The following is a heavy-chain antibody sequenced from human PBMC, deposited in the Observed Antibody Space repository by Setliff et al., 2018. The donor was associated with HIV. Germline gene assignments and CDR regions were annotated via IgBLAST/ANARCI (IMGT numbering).Heavy chain of an antibody. CDR2: VYHTATT. CDR3: ARGESTTWDLAEYFQH. V-gene: IGHV4-31*03. J-gene: IGHJ1*01. D-gene: IGHD2-2*01. Sequence: SETLSLTCTVSGVSVSSGGYYWSWIRQHPGKGLEWIGYVYHTATTYFNPSLKSRITISVDTSKNQFYLKLGFVTAADTAVYYCARGESTTWDLAEYFQHWSNATLVTVSS. CDR1: GVSVSSGGYY.